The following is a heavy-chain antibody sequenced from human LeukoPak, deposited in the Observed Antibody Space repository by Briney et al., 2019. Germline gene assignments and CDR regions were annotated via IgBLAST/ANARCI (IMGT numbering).Heavy chain of an antibody. V-gene: IGHV3-30*04. CDR3: ARDPEYDFGLFGSAGKKNYYYYYMDV. CDR2: ISYDGSNK. J-gene: IGHJ6*03. CDR1: GFTFSSYA. D-gene: IGHD3-3*01. Sequence: GGSLRLSCAASGFTFSSYAMHWVRQAPGKGLEWVAVISYDGSNKYYADSVKGRFTISRDNSKNTLYLQMNSLRAEDTVVYYCARDPEYDFGLFGSAGKKNYYYYYMDVWGKGTTVTVSS.